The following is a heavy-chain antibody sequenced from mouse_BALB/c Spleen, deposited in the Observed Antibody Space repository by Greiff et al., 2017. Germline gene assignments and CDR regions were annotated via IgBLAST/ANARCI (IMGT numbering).Heavy chain of an antibody. Sequence: EVQLQQSGAELVRSGASVKLSCTASGFNIKDYYMHWVKQRPEQGLEWIGWIDPENGDTEYAPKFQGKATMTADTSSNTAYLQLSSLTSEDTAVYYCNACYGNYEKAWFAYWGQGTLVTVSA. J-gene: IGHJ3*01. CDR3: NACYGNYEKAWFAY. V-gene: IGHV14-4*02. D-gene: IGHD2-1*01. CDR1: GFNIKDYY. CDR2: IDPENGDT.